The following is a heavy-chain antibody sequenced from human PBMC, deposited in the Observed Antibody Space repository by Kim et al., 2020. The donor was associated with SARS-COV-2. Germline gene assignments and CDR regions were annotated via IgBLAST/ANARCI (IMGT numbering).Heavy chain of an antibody. CDR1: GGSISSNNW. V-gene: IGHV4-4*02. CDR3: AGQIAVAGTSSSY. CDR2: IYHSGST. D-gene: IGHD6-19*01. Sequence: SETLSLTCAVSGGSISSNNWWSWVRQSPGKGLEWIGEIYHSGSTNYNPSLKSRVTISVDTSKNQFSLKLSSVTAADTAVYFCAGQIAVAGTSSSYWGQGTLVTVSS. J-gene: IGHJ4*02.